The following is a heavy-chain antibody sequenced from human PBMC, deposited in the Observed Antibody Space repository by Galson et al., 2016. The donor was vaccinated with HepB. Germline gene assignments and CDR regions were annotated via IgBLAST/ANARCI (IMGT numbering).Heavy chain of an antibody. V-gene: IGHV1-24*01. CDR3: ATRGAQVTYFYYGMDV. CDR1: GYTLTELS. Sequence: SVKVSCKVSGYTLTELSMHWVRQAPGKGLEWMGGFDPEDGETIYAQKFQGRVTMTEDTSTDTAYMELTSLSSEDTAVYYCATRGAQVTYFYYGMDVWGQGTTVTVSS. D-gene: IGHD4-11*01. J-gene: IGHJ6*02. CDR2: FDPEDGET.